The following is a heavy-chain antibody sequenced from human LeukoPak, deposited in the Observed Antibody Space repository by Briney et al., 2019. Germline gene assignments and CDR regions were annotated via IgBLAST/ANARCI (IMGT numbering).Heavy chain of an antibody. V-gene: IGHV4-4*09. D-gene: IGHD3-10*01. CDR2: IYASGTT. CDR1: GGSISSNF. J-gene: IGHJ4*02. Sequence: SETLSLTCTVSGGSISSNFWSWIRQPPGKGLEWIGCIYASGTTNYNPSLKGRLTISVDTSNSQFSLTVRSVTAADTAVYYCGGRGFWGQGTLVPVSS. CDR3: GGRGF.